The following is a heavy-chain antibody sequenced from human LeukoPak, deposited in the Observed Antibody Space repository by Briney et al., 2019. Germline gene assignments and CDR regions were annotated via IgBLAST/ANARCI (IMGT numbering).Heavy chain of an antibody. CDR1: GGSISSGGYY. J-gene: IGHJ5*02. CDR2: IYYTGTT. CDR3: ARDIVGYGSGSYYDWFDP. D-gene: IGHD3-10*01. Sequence: PSQTLSLTCAVSGGSISSGGYYWTWIRQHPGKGLECIGFIYYTGTTYYNPSLKSRVTISVDTSKNQFSLKLSSVTAADTAVYYCARDIVGYGSGSYYDWFDPWGQGTLVTVSS. V-gene: IGHV4-31*11.